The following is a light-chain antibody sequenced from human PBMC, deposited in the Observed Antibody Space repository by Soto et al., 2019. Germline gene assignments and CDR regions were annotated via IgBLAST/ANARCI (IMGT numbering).Light chain of an antibody. Sequence: QSVLTQPPSASGSPGQSVTISCAGSSSDIGASNSVSWYQQHPGKAPKLLISEVTKRPSGVPDRFSGSKSGNTASLTVSGLQADDEADYYCGSKAGSNKHVVFGGGTKLPS. J-gene: IGLJ2*01. CDR3: GSKAGSNKHVV. V-gene: IGLV2-8*01. CDR1: SSDIGASNS. CDR2: EVT.